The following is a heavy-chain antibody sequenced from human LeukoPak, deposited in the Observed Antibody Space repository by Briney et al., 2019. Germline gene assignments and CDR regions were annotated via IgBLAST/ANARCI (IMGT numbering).Heavy chain of an antibody. CDR2: IYYSGST. D-gene: IGHD4-11*01. V-gene: IGHV4-39*01. Sequence: SETLSLTCTVSGVSITSSHYYWGWIRQPPGKVLEWIGTIYYSGSTYYNPSLKSLATISVDTSKNQFSLRLSSVTAADTAIYYCARLRNDYINYGAFWYFGLWGRGTLVTVSS. J-gene: IGHJ2*01. CDR3: ARLRNDYINYGAFWYFGL. CDR1: GVSITSSHYY.